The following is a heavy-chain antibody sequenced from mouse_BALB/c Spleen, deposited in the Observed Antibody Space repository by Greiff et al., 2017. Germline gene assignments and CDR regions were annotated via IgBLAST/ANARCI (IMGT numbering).Heavy chain of an antibody. D-gene: IGHD1-1*01. CDR2: IDPANGNT. CDR3: AREGYYGSEDYFDY. J-gene: IGHJ2*01. Sequence: VHVKQSGAELVKPGASVKLSCTASGFNIKDTYMHWVKQRPEQGLEWIGRIDPANGNTKYDPKFQGKATITADTSSNTAYLQLSSLTSEDTAVYYCAREGYYGSEDYFDYWGQGTTLTVSS. CDR1: GFNIKDTY. V-gene: IGHV14-3*02.